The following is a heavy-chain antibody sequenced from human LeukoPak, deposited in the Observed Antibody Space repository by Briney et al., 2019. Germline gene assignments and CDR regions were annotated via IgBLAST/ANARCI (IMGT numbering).Heavy chain of an antibody. V-gene: IGHV4-30-4*08. CDR2: IYYSGST. Sequence: PSETLSLTCTVSGGSINSGDYYWSWIRQPPGKGLEWIGYIYYSGSTYYNPSLTSRLTISVDTSKNQFSLRLSSMTAADTAVYYCARVIAVAGAFDYWGQGTLVTVSS. D-gene: IGHD6-19*01. CDR1: GGSINSGDYY. CDR3: ARVIAVAGAFDY. J-gene: IGHJ4*02.